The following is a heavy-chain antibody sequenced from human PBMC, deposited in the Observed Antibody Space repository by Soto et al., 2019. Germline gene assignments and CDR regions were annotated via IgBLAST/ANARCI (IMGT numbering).Heavy chain of an antibody. V-gene: IGHV3-23*01. Sequence: GGSLRLSCAASGFTFSSYAMSWVRQAPGKGLEWVSAISGSGGSTYYADSVKGRFTISRDNSKNTLYLQMNSLRAEDTAVDYGAKDGAPTVTTLFDYWGQGTLVTVSS. CDR1: GFTFSSYA. CDR2: ISGSGGST. D-gene: IGHD4-17*01. CDR3: AKDGAPTVTTLFDY. J-gene: IGHJ4*02.